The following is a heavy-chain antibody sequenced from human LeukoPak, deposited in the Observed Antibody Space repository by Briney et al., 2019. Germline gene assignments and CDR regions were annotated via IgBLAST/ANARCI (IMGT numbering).Heavy chain of an antibody. D-gene: IGHD6-19*01. CDR3: AKDGYSSGWYQALTAFDI. Sequence: GGSLRLSCAASGFTFSSCGMHWVRQAPGKGLEWVAFIRYDGSNKYYADSVKGRFTISRDNSKNTLYLQMNSLRAEDTAVYYCAKDGYSSGWYQALTAFDIWGQGTMVTVSS. CDR1: GFTFSSCG. CDR2: IRYDGSNK. J-gene: IGHJ3*02. V-gene: IGHV3-30*02.